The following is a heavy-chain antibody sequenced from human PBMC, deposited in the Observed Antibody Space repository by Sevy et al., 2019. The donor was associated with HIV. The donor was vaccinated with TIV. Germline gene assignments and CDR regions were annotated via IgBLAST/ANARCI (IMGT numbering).Heavy chain of an antibody. J-gene: IGHJ4*02. CDR3: ARERSCGGDCYYFDY. CDR1: GLNFDDYG. V-gene: IGHV3-20*04. D-gene: IGHD2-21*02. CDR2: INWNGVGT. Sequence: GGSLRLSCAASGLNFDDYGMSWVRQAPGKGLEWVSAINWNGVGTSYADSVKGRFTISRDNAKNSLYVQTNSLRAEDTALYYCARERSCGGDCYYFDYWGQGTLVTVSS.